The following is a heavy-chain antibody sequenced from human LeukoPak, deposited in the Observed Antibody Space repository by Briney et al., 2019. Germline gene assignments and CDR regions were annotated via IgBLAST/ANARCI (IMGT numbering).Heavy chain of an antibody. D-gene: IGHD3-10*01. CDR3: AKHLWRFGELLEGYFDY. CDR1: GFTFSSYA. V-gene: IGHV3-23*01. Sequence: GGSLRLSCAASGFTFSSYAMSWVRQAPGKGLEWVSAISGSGGSTYYADSVKGRFTISGDNSKNTLYLQMNSLRAEDTAVYYCAKHLWRFGELLEGYFDYWGQGTLVTVSS. J-gene: IGHJ4*02. CDR2: ISGSGGST.